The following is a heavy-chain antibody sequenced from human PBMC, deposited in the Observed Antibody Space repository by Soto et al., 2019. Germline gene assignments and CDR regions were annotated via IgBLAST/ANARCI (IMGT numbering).Heavy chain of an antibody. V-gene: IGHV4-4*02. CDR1: GGSITSNW. J-gene: IGHJ4*02. CDR2: IFHTGSA. CDR3: ARHIAVSGTRGFDH. Sequence: QVQLQESGPGLMKPSGTLSLTCAVSGGSITSNWWSWVRQPPGKGPEWIAEIFHTGSANYNPSLRCRLTLSMDKSRTHLPLHLTSGTAADTAVYYCARHIAVSGTRGFDHWGQGTLVTVPS. D-gene: IGHD2-21*01.